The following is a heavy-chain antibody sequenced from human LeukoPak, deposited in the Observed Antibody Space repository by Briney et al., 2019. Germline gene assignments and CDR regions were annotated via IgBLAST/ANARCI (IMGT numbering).Heavy chain of an antibody. J-gene: IGHJ6*02. CDR2: ISTNGGST. Sequence: GGSLRLSCSASGFTFSTYSMHCGRQAPGEGVEYCSSISTNGGSTYYADSVKCRFTISRDNSKNTLYLQMSSLGAEDTAVYYCVKDRSGWYYDMDVWGQGTTVTVSS. V-gene: IGHV3-64D*06. CDR3: VKDRSGWYYDMDV. CDR1: GFTFSTYS. D-gene: IGHD6-19*01.